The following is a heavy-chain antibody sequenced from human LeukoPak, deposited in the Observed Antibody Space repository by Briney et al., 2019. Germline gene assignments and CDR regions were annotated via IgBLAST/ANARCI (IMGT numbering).Heavy chain of an antibody. CDR1: GFTFSSYA. CDR2: ISGSGGST. V-gene: IGHV3-23*01. Sequence: GGSLRLSCAASGFTFSSYAMSWVRQAPGKGLEWVSAISGSGGSTYYADSVKGRFTISRDNSKNTLYLQMNSLRAEDTAVYYCAKDLTGMVATFLNDYWGQGTLVTVSS. D-gene: IGHD3-9*01. J-gene: IGHJ4*02. CDR3: AKDLTGMVATFLNDY.